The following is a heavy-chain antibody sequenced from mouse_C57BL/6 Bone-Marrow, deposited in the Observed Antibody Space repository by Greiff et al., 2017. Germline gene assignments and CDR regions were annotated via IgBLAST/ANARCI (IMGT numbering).Heavy chain of an antibody. CDR2: ISNGGSST. D-gene: IGHD6-5*01. CDR3: ARQPLCTRGAMDY. J-gene: IGHJ4*01. CDR1: GFTFSDYY. V-gene: IGHV5-12*01. Sequence: EVQRVESGGGLVQPGGSLKLSCAASGFTFSDYYMYWVRQTPEKRLEWVAYISNGGSSTYYPDTVKGRFTISRDNAKNTLYMQMSRLKSEDTAMYYCARQPLCTRGAMDYWGQGTSATVSA.